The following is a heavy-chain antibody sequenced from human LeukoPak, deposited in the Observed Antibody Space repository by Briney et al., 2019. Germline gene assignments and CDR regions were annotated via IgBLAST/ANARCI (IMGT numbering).Heavy chain of an antibody. CDR2: NNPNSGGT. Sequence: ATVKVSCEASGYTFTDYYMHWVRQAPGQGLEWMGWNNPNSGGTNYAQTFQGRVTMTRDTSISAVYMNLGRLRSDDTAVYYCAVREGHYYDSSGYYFSWFDPWGQGTLVTVSS. J-gene: IGHJ5*02. D-gene: IGHD3-22*01. CDR1: GYTFTDYY. V-gene: IGHV1-2*02. CDR3: AVREGHYYDSSGYYFSWFDP.